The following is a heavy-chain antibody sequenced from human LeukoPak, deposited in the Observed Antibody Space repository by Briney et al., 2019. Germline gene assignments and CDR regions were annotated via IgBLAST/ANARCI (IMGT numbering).Heavy chain of an antibody. CDR2: INPNSGDA. J-gene: IGHJ5*02. CDR1: GYTFSGYF. CDR3: ARGPLLWFAERNWFDP. D-gene: IGHD3-10*01. V-gene: IGHV1-2*02. Sequence: ASVKVSCKASGYTFSGYFIHWVRQAPGQGLEWMGWINPNSGDANYPQKFRGRVTMTRDTSISTAYMDLSRLRSDDTAVYYCARGPLLWFAERNWFDPWGQGTLVTVSS.